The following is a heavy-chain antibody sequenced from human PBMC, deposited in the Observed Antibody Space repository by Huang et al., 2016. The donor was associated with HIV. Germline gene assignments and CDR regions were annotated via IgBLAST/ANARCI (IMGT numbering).Heavy chain of an antibody. V-gene: IGHV1-69*13. D-gene: IGHD3-22*01. CDR2: IIPICGTA. CDR1: GGTFSSYA. J-gene: IGHJ4*02. CDR3: ARARGYYDSSVSYYFDY. Sequence: QVQLVQSGAEVKKPGSSVKVSCKASGGTFSSYAISWVRQAPGQGRECMGRIIPICGTANYAQKFQGRVTITADESTSTAYMELSSLRSEDTAVYYCARARGYYDSSVSYYFDYWGQGTLVTVSS.